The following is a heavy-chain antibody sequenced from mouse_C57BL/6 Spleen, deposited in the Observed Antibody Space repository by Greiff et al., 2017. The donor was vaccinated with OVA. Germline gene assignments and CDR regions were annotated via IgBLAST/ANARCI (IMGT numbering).Heavy chain of an antibody. CDR2: ISYDGSN. Sequence: ESGPGLVKPSQSLSLTCSVTGYSITSGYYWNWIRQFPGNKLEWMGYISYDGSNNYNPSLKNRISITRDTSKNQFFLKLNSVTTEDTATYYCARGDPGFAYWGQGTLVTVSA. CDR1: GYSITSGYY. CDR3: ARGDPGFAY. D-gene: IGHD3-3*01. V-gene: IGHV3-6*01. J-gene: IGHJ3*01.